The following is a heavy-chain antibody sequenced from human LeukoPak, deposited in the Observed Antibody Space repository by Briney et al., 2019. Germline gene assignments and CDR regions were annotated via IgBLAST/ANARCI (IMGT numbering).Heavy chain of an antibody. CDR3: ARGAIYCGGDCYPEAFDI. D-gene: IGHD2-21*02. CDR1: GGSFSGYY. J-gene: IGHJ3*02. V-gene: IGHV4-34*01. Sequence: PSETLSLTCAVYGGSFSGYYWSWIRQPPGKGLEWIGEINHSGSTNYNPSLKSRVTISVDTSKNQFSLKLSSVTAADTAVYYCARGAIYCGGDCYPEAFDIWGQGTMVTVSS. CDR2: INHSGST.